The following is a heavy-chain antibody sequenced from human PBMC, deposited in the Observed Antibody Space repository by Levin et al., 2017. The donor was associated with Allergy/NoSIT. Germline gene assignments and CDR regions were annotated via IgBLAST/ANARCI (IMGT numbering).Heavy chain of an antibody. V-gene: IGHV3-74*01. Sequence: LSLTCAASGFTFSTSWMHWVRQAPGQGPMWVSRIKNDGSSTNYADSVKGRFTISRDNAKNTLYLQMNSLRAEDTAVYYCARAQDYYDPSGTYYYGMDVWGQGTTVTVSS. J-gene: IGHJ6*02. D-gene: IGHD3-16*01. CDR3: ARAQDYYDPSGTYYYGMDV. CDR1: GFTFSTSW. CDR2: IKNDGSST.